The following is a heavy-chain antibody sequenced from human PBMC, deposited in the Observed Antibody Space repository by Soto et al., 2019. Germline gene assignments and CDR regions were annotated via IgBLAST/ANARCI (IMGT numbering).Heavy chain of an antibody. Sequence: SETLSLTCAASGGSFSDFYWTWIRQLPGKGLEWIGEINHIGYTNYNPSLESRVAISVDTSKNQFSLNLRSVTAADTAVYYCGPRGAVAPRGYWGQGTLVTSPQ. CDR2: INHIGYT. D-gene: IGHD2-15*01. CDR3: GPRGAVAPRGY. J-gene: IGHJ4*02. V-gene: IGHV4-34*01. CDR1: GGSFSDFY.